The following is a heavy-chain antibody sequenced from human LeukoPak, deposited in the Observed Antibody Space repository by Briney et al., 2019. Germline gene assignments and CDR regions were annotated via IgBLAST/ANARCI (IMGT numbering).Heavy chain of an antibody. Sequence: SETLSLTCTVSGGSISSYYWTWIRQPAGKGLEWIGRIYTSGSTNYNPSLKSRVTMSVDTSKNQFSLKLSSVTAADTAVYYCARALTRYCSSTSCYLGYFDYWGQGTLVTVSS. J-gene: IGHJ4*02. CDR3: ARALTRYCSSTSCYLGYFDY. CDR2: IYTSGST. D-gene: IGHD2-2*01. CDR1: GGSISSYY. V-gene: IGHV4-4*07.